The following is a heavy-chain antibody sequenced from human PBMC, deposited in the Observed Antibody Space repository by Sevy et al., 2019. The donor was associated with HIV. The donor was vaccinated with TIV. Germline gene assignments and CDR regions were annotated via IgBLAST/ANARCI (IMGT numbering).Heavy chain of an antibody. CDR3: ARELLTVTTAYYYYGMDV. J-gene: IGHJ6*02. V-gene: IGHV3-33*01. D-gene: IGHD4-17*01. CDR2: IWYDGSNK. Sequence: GGSLRLSCAASGFTFSSYGMHWVRQAPGKGLEWVAVIWYDGSNKYYADSVKGRFTISRDNSKNTLYLQMNSLRAEDTAVCYCARELLTVTTAYYYYGMDVWGQGTTVTVSS. CDR1: GFTFSSYG.